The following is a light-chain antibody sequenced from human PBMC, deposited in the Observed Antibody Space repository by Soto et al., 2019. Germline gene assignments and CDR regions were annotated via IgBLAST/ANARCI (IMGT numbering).Light chain of an antibody. CDR1: SGHCSYA. CDR2: LNSDGSH. V-gene: IGLV4-69*01. Sequence: QSVLTQSPSASASLGASVKLSCTLISGHCSYAIAWHQQQPEKGPRYLMKLNSDGSHSKGDGIPDRFSGSSSGAERYLTISSLQSEDEADYYCQTWGTGIAVFGGGTKVTVL. CDR3: QTWGTGIAV. J-gene: IGLJ2*01.